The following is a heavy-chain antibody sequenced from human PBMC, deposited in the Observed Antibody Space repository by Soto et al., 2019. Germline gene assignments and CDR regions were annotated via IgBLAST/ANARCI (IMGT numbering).Heavy chain of an antibody. V-gene: IGHV4-4*02. D-gene: IGHD6-19*01. CDR1: GASISSVRW. J-gene: IGHJ4*02. CDR2: LYHGGDT. Sequence: QVQLQESGPGLVKPSGTLSLTCVVSGASISSVRWWSWVRQPPGKGLEWIGELYHGGDTNYNPSLKSRLNMSVDTSKNQFSLKLISVTAADTAMYYCATTDSGWPTFEAYWGQGTLVTVSS. CDR3: ATTDSGWPTFEAY.